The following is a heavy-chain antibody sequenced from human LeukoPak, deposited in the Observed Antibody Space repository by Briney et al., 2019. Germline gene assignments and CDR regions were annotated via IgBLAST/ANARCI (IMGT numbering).Heavy chain of an antibody. J-gene: IGHJ4*02. CDR1: GYTFTSYG. V-gene: IGHV1-18*01. Sequence: ASVKVSCKASGYTFTSYGISCVRQAPGQGLEWMGWISAYNGNTNYAQKLQGRVTMTTDTSTSTAYMELRSLRSDDTAVYCCARVLRGLYSSGWFDYWGQGTLVTVSS. CDR2: ISAYNGNT. CDR3: ARVLRGLYSSGWFDY. D-gene: IGHD6-19*01.